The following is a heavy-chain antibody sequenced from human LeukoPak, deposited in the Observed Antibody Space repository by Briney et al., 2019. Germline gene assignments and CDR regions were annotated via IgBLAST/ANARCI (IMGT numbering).Heavy chain of an antibody. CDR3: ARDGGSSWSHGYFDY. Sequence: SETLSLNCTVSGGSISSYYWSWIRQPPGKGLEWIGYIYYSGSTNYNPSLKSRVTISVDTSKNQFSLKLSSVTAADTAVYYCARDGGSSWSHGYFDYWGQGTLVTVSS. CDR1: GGSISSYY. J-gene: IGHJ4*02. V-gene: IGHV4-59*01. D-gene: IGHD6-13*01. CDR2: IYYSGST.